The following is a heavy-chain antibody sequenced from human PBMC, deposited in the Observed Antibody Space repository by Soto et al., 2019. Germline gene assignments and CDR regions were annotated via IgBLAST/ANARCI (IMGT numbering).Heavy chain of an antibody. V-gene: IGHV1-18*01. Sequence: ASVKVSCKASGYTLTGYGISWVRQAPGQGLEWMGWISAYNGNTNYAQKLQGRVTMTTDTSTSTAYMELRSLRSDDTAVYYCAREVVRLAGTRWFDPWGQGTLVTVSS. CDR3: AREVVRLAGTRWFDP. J-gene: IGHJ5*02. CDR2: ISAYNGNT. CDR1: GYTLTGYG. D-gene: IGHD6-19*01.